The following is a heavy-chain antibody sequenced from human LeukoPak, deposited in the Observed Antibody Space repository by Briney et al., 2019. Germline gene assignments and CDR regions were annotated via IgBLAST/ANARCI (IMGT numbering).Heavy chain of an antibody. J-gene: IGHJ6*02. CDR2: ISAYNGNT. V-gene: IGHV1-18*04. D-gene: IGHD3-9*01. Sequence: ASVKVSCKASGYTFTGYYMHWVRQAPGQGLEWMGWISAYNGNTNYAQKLQGRVTMTTDTSTSTAYMELRSLRSDDTAVYYCARDNYDILTGYYGYGMDVWGQGTTVTVSS. CDR3: ARDNYDILTGYYGYGMDV. CDR1: GYTFTGYY.